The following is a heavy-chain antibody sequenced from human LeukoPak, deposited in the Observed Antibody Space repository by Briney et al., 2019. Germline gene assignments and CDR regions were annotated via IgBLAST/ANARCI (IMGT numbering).Heavy chain of an antibody. CDR1: GFTFSSYA. CDR2: ISYDGSNK. Sequence: GRSLRLSCAASGFTFSSYAMHWVRQAPGKGLEWVAVISYDGSNKYYADSVKGRFTISRDNSKNTLCLQMNSLRAEDTAVYYCARQWLVHAFDIWGQGTMVTVSS. V-gene: IGHV3-30-3*01. J-gene: IGHJ3*02. D-gene: IGHD6-19*01. CDR3: ARQWLVHAFDI.